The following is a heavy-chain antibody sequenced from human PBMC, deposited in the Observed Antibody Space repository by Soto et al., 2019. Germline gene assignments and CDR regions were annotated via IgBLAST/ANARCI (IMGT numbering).Heavy chain of an antibody. CDR3: AKDIEGYCSGGSCYHGMDV. CDR2: ISWDGGST. CDR1: GFTFDDYT. V-gene: IGHV3-43*01. D-gene: IGHD2-15*01. Sequence: LRLSCAASGFTFDDYTMHWVRQAPGKGLEWVSLISWDGGSTYYADSVKGRFTISRDNSKNSLYLQMNSLRTEDTALYYCAKDIEGYCSGGSCYHGMDVWGQGTTVTVSS. J-gene: IGHJ6*02.